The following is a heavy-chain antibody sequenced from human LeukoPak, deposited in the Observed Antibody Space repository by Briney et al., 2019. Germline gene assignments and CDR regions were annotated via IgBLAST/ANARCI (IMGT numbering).Heavy chain of an antibody. CDR2: IKTDGSYK. CDR1: GLRFSNYW. J-gene: IGHJ3*02. Sequence: GGSLRLSCAPSGLRFSNYWMSWVRQAPGRGLEWVANIKTDGSYKDYVGSVKGRFTISRDNAKNSLYLEMISLRAEDTAVYYCATDKAFHAFDIWGEGTMVTVSS. CDR3: ATDKAFHAFDI. V-gene: IGHV3-7*01.